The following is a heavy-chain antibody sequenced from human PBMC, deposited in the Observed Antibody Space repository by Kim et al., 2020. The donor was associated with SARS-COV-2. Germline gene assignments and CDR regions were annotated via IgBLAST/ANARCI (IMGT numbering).Heavy chain of an antibody. V-gene: IGHV3-9*01. D-gene: IGHD3-10*01. CDR2: ISWNSGGI. CDR3: AKQPDYYATNGVNWFDP. J-gene: IGHJ5*01. CDR1: GFTFDDYA. Sequence: GGSLRLSCAASGFTFDDYAMHWVRQAPGKGLEWVSGISWNSGGIGYADSVKGRFTISRDNAKNSLYLQMHSLRAEDTALYYCAKQPDYYATNGVNWFDPWGQGTLVTVSS.